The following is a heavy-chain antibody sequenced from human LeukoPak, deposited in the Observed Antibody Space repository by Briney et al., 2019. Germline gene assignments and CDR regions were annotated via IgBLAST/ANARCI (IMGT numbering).Heavy chain of an antibody. CDR3: ARYYYGSLWFDP. D-gene: IGHD3-10*01. J-gene: IGHJ5*02. CDR1: GGSISSSSYY. Sequence: SETLSLTCTVSGGSISSSSYYWGWIRQPPGTGLEWIGSIYYSGSTYYNPSLKSRVTISVDTSKNQFSLKLSSVTAADTAVYYCARYYYGSLWFDPWGQGTLVTVSS. V-gene: IGHV4-39*01. CDR2: IYYSGST.